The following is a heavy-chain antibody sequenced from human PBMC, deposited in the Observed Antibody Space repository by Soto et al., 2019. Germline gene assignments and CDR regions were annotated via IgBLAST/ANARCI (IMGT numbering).Heavy chain of an antibody. CDR3: AHQWGRGAAMDV. CDR2: IYWDGDK. J-gene: IGHJ6*02. D-gene: IGHD1-26*01. CDR1: GFSLSTSGVG. Sequence: QITLKESGPTLVKPTQTLTVTCSLSGFSLSTSGVGVAWNRQPPGKALEWLALIYWDGDKRYSPFLKSRLTNTKDTSENQVVLTLSNMDPVDTATYYCAHQWGRGAAMDVWGQGTTVTVSS. V-gene: IGHV2-5*02.